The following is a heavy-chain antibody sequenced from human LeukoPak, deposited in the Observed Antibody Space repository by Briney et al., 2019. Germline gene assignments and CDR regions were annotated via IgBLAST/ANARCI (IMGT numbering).Heavy chain of an antibody. CDR3: ARGSGRWLQSGPHGYNWFDP. CDR1: GGSINNDGHY. D-gene: IGHD5-24*01. Sequence: PSQTLSLTCTVSGGSINNDGHYWSWIRQHPGKGLEWIGYIYYSGTTYYNPSLKSRVTISVGTSKNQFSLQLSSVTAADTAVYYCARGSGRWLQSGPHGYNWFDPWGQGTLVTVSS. CDR2: IYYSGTT. J-gene: IGHJ5*02. V-gene: IGHV4-31*03.